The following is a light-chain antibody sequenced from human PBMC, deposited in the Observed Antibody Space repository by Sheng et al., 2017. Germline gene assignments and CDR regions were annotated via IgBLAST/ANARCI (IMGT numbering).Light chain of an antibody. CDR1: SSNIGDNL. J-gene: IGLJ3*02. CDR2: TNT. CDR3: QSYDSSLGGSV. V-gene: IGLV1-40*01. Sequence: QSVLTQPPSVSAAPGQKVTISCSGSSSNIGDNLVSWYQQLPGTAPKLLIFTNTARPSGVPDRFSGSKSGTSASLAITGLLPEDEADYYCQSYDSSLGGSVFGGGTKLTVL.